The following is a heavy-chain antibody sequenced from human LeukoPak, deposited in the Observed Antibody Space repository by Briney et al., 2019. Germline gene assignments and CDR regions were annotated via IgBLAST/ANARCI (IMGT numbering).Heavy chain of an antibody. J-gene: IGHJ4*02. Sequence: GGSLRLSCAASGFTFGSYAMHWVRQAPGKGLEWVAVISYDGSNKYYADSVKGRFTISRDNSKNTLYLQMNSLRAEDTAVYYCARDPGFLEWLFDYWGQGTLVTVSS. CDR1: GFTFGSYA. CDR2: ISYDGSNK. CDR3: ARDPGFLEWLFDY. D-gene: IGHD3-3*01. V-gene: IGHV3-30-3*01.